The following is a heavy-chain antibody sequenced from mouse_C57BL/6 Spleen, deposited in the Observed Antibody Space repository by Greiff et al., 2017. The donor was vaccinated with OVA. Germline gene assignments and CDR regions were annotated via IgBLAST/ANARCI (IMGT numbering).Heavy chain of an antibody. D-gene: IGHD1-1*01. V-gene: IGHV1-74*01. CDR3: AHENYYGSSYGFAY. J-gene: IGHJ3*01. CDR1: GYTFTSYW. Sequence: QVQLQQPGAELVKPGASVKVSCKASGYTFTSYWMHWVKQRPGQGLEWIGRIHPSDSATNYNQKFKGKATLTVDKSSSTAYMQLSSLTSEDSAVYYCAHENYYGSSYGFAYWGQGTLVTVSA. CDR2: IHPSDSAT.